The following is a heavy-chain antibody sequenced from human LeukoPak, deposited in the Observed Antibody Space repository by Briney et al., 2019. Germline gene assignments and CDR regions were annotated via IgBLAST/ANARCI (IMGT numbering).Heavy chain of an antibody. CDR2: IYYGGST. CDR1: GGSVNNYY. CDR3: ARGRPYSGGYHLDY. Sequence: SETLSLTCSVSGGSVNNYYWNWIRQPPGKGLDWIGYIYYGGSTYYNPSLKSRVTMSVDTSKNQFFLKLNSVTAADTAVYYCARGRPYSGGYHLDYWGQGTLVTVSS. V-gene: IGHV4-59*04. J-gene: IGHJ4*02. D-gene: IGHD1-26*01.